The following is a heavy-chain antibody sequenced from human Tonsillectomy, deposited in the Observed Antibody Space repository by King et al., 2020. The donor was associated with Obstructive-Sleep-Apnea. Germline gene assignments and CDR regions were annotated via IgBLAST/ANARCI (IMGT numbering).Heavy chain of an antibody. Sequence: MQLVQSGAEVRKPGASVKVSCKASGYTFTGYYKHWVRQAPGQGLEWVGWINPNSGGTNYAQKFHGRVTMTRDTSISTAYMELNRLTSDDTALYFCAGGPYYYGSGTYSLDYWGQGTLVTVSS. CDR2: INPNSGGT. D-gene: IGHD3-10*01. V-gene: IGHV1-2*02. J-gene: IGHJ4*02. CDR3: AGGPYYYGSGTYSLDY. CDR1: GYTFTGYY.